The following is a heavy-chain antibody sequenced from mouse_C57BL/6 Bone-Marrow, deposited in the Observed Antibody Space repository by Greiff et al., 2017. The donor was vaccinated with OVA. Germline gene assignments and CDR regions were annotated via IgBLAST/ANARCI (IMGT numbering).Heavy chain of an antibody. CDR3: ARDQLTGGAMDY. CDR1: VFPFRVFY. J-gene: IGHJ4*01. CDR2: SRNKANAYTT. D-gene: IGHD4-1*01. V-gene: IGHV7-1*01. Sequence: VQRVESVGCLVQSGRSLRLSCATSVFPFRVFYLLCFRPAPLTVLAWIAASRNKANAYTTEYSASVKGRFIVSRDTSQSILYLQMNALRAEDTAMYYCARDQLTGGAMDYWGQGTSVTVSS.